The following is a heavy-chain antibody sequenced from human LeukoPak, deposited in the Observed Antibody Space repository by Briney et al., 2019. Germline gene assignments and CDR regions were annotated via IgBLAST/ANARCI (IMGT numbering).Heavy chain of an antibody. CDR2: INHSGST. V-gene: IGHV4-34*01. CDR1: GGSFSGYY. D-gene: IGHD1/OR15-1a*01. Sequence: PSETLSLTCAVYGGSFSGYYWRSIRQPPGNGLEWIGEINHSGSTNYNPSLKSRVTISVDTSKNQFSLKLSSVTAADTAVYYCARGTSTKQNDYWGQGTLVTVSS. J-gene: IGHJ4*02. CDR3: ARGTSTKQNDY.